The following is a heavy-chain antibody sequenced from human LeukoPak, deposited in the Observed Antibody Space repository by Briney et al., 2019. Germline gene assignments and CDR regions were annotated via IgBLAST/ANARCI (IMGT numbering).Heavy chain of an antibody. Sequence: PGGSLRLSCAASGLTFSSSAMHWVRQASDKGLEWVATISDDGNDKHYTDSVKGRFTISSDNSRNTLYLQMNSLRSEDTAMYYCATVDDFDALGDWGQGTTVTVSS. CDR2: ISDDGNDK. V-gene: IGHV3-30*04. J-gene: IGHJ3*01. CDR3: ATVDDFDALGD. CDR1: GLTFSSSA. D-gene: IGHD2-2*03.